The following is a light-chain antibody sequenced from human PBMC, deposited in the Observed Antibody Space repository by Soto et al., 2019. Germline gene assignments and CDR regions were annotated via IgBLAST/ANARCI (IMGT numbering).Light chain of an antibody. CDR1: TSNIGSNY. J-gene: IGLJ1*01. V-gene: IGLV2-14*01. CDR2: EVS. CDR3: DSYTSSRAYV. Sequence: QLVLTQPPSASGTPGQRVTISCSGSTSNIGSNYVYWYQHLPGTAPKLIIHEVSYRPSGVSNRFSGSKSGNTASLTISGLQAEDEADYYCDSYTSSRAYVFGIGTKLTVL.